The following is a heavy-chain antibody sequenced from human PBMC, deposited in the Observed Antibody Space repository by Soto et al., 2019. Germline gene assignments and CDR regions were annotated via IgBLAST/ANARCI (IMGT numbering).Heavy chain of an antibody. Sequence: GGSLRLSCAASGFTFSSYGMHWVRQAPGKGLEWVAVIWYDGSNKYYADSVKGRFTISRDNSKNTLYLQMNSLRAEDTAVYYCARDMYRSSWYVPIDYWGQGTLVTVSS. CDR2: IWYDGSNK. V-gene: IGHV3-33*01. D-gene: IGHD6-13*01. CDR1: GFTFSSYG. J-gene: IGHJ4*02. CDR3: ARDMYRSSWYVPIDY.